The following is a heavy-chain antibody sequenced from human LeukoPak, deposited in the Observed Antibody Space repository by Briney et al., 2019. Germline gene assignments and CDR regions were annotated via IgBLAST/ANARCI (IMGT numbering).Heavy chain of an antibody. D-gene: IGHD2-2*01. J-gene: IGHJ4*02. CDR2: IIPIFGTA. Sequence: GASVKVSCKASGGTFSSYAISWVRQAPGQGLEWMGGIIPIFGTANYAQKFQGRVTITADESTSTAYMELSSLRSEDTAVYYCARARCSSTSCYGRPYYFDYWGQGTLVTVSS. CDR3: ARARCSSTSCYGRPYYFDY. V-gene: IGHV1-69*13. CDR1: GGTFSSYA.